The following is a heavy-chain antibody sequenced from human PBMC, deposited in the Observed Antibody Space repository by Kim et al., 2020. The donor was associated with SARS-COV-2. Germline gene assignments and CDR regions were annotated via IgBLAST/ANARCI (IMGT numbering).Heavy chain of an antibody. CDR3: AKDMGLRPGRYYYGMDV. J-gene: IGHJ6*02. Sequence: GGSLRLSCAASGFTFSSYGMHWVRQAPGKGLEWVAVIWYDGSNKYYADSVKGRFTISRDNSKNTLYLQMNSLRAEDTAVYYCAKDMGLRPGRYYYGMDVWGQGTTVTVSS. V-gene: IGHV3-33*06. CDR2: IWYDGSNK. CDR1: GFTFSSYG. D-gene: IGHD3-3*01.